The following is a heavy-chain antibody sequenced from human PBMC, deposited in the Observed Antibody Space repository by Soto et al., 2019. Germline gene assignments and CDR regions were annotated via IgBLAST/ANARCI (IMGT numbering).Heavy chain of an antibody. Sequence: QLQLQESGPGLVKPSETLSLTCTVSGGSISRSSYYWGWIRQPPGKGLEWIGSIYYSGSTYYNPALKSRVTVSVDTSKNQFSLKLNSVPAADTAVYYCATLWFGESPYWGQGTLVTVSS. V-gene: IGHV4-39*01. D-gene: IGHD3-10*01. CDR3: ATLWFGESPY. CDR1: GGSISRSSYY. J-gene: IGHJ4*02. CDR2: IYYSGST.